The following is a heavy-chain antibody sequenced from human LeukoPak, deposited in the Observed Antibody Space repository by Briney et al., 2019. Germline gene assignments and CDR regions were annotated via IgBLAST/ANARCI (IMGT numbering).Heavy chain of an antibody. CDR1: GFTFSSYA. D-gene: IGHD1-26*01. CDR3: AKVRYSGSYYGYFEY. CDR2: LSSSGAAT. J-gene: IGHJ4*02. Sequence: GGSLRLSCAASGFTFSSYAMSWVRQAPGKGLEWVSALSSSGAATYYADSVKGRFTISRDNSKNTLYLQMNSLRAEDTAVYYCAKVRYSGSYYGYFEYWGQGTLVTVSS. V-gene: IGHV3-23*01.